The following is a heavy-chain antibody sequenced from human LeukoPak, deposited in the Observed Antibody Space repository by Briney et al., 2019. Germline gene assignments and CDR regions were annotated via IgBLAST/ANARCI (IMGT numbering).Heavy chain of an antibody. J-gene: IGHJ3*02. D-gene: IGHD6-13*01. CDR2: ISAYNGNT. V-gene: IGHV1-18*04. CDR1: GYTFTGYY. Sequence: GASVKVSCKASGYTFTGYYMHWVRQAPGQGLEWMGWISAYNGNTNYAQKLQGRVTMTTDTSTSTAYMELRSLRSDDTAVYYCATARGGWGYSSSWWGAFDIWGQGTMVTVSS. CDR3: ATARGGWGYSSSWWGAFDI.